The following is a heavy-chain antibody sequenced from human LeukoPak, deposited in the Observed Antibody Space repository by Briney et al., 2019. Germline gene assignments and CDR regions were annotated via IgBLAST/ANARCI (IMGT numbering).Heavy chain of an antibody. CDR3: AREYNYYYYYMDV. CDR1: GGAISSYY. Sequence: TSETLPLTCTVSGGAISSYYWSWIRQPPGKGLEWIGYVYYSGSTKYNPSLKSRVTMSVDTSKKQFSLRLSSVTAADTAVYYCAREYNYYYYYMDVWGKGTTVTVSS. D-gene: IGHD1-1*01. CDR2: VYYSGST. J-gene: IGHJ6*03. V-gene: IGHV4-59*01.